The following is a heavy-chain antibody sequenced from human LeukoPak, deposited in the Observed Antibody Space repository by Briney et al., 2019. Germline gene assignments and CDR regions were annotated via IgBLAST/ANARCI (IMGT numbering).Heavy chain of an antibody. CDR3: ARDPGHKSRYNWFDP. J-gene: IGHJ5*02. CDR2: IYYSGNT. D-gene: IGHD7-27*01. Sequence: SETLSLTCTVSGDSISTSNSYWGWIRQPPGKGLEWIGSIYYSGNTYYNPSLKSRVTISVDTSKNQFSLKLSSVTAADTAVYYCARDPGHKSRYNWFDPWGQGTLVTVSS. CDR1: GDSISTSNSY. V-gene: IGHV4-39*07.